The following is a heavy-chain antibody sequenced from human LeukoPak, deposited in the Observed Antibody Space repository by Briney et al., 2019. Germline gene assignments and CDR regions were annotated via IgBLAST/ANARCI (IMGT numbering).Heavy chain of an antibody. CDR3: TRFDPGLGWAFDY. J-gene: IGHJ4*02. Sequence: PPETLSLTCTVSGGSFSSYSWSWIRQPSGKGLEWIGEINHSGRANYSPSLQSRVTISIDTSKNQFSLILNSVTAADTSVYFCTRFDPGLGWAFDYWGQGTLVTVSS. CDR1: GGSFSSYS. V-gene: IGHV4-34*01. D-gene: IGHD3-16*01. CDR2: INHSGRA.